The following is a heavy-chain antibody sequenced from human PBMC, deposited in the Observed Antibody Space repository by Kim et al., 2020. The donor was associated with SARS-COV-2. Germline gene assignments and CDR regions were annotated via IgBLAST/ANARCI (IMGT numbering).Heavy chain of an antibody. D-gene: IGHD6-13*01. CDR3: ERDKGLGSSSWPVGY. V-gene: IGHV3-11*04. J-gene: IGHJ4*02. Sequence: DSVKGRFTISRDNAKNSLYLQMNSLRAEDTAVYYCERDKGLGSSSWPVGYWGQGTLVTVSS.